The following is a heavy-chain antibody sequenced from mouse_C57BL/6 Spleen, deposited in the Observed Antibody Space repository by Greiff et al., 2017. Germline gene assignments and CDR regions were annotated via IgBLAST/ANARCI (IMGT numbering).Heavy chain of an antibody. CDR1: GFTFSSYA. J-gene: IGHJ3*01. V-gene: IGHV5-4*01. Sequence: EVHLVESGGGLVKPGGSLKLSCAASGFTFSSYAMSWVRQTPEKRLEWVATISDGGSYTYYPDNVKGRFTISRDNAKNNLYLQMSHLKSEDTAMYYCARDRGGGYDGFAYWGQGTLVTVSA. CDR2: ISDGGSYT. CDR3: ARDRGGGYDGFAY. D-gene: IGHD2-2*01.